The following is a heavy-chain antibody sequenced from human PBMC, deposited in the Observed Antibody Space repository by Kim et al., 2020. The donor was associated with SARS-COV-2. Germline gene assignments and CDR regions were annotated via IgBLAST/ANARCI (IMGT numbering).Heavy chain of an antibody. CDR2: ISAYNGNT. J-gene: IGHJ6*02. Sequence: ASVKVSCKASGYTFTSYGISWVRQAPGQGLEWMGWISAYNGNTNYAQKLQGRVTMTTDTSTSTAYMELRSLRSDDTAVYYCARFCSGGSCYYYYYYGMDVWGQGTTVTVSS. CDR1: GYTFTSYG. V-gene: IGHV1-18*01. D-gene: IGHD2-15*01. CDR3: ARFCSGGSCYYYYYYGMDV.